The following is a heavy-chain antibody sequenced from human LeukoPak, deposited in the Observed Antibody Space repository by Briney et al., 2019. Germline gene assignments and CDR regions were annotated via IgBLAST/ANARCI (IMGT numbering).Heavy chain of an antibody. J-gene: IGHJ4*02. Sequence: ASVTVSCKASGYTFSDFYMQWVRQAPGQGLEWMGWISLNSGVTGYAQKFQGRVTMTRDTSISTAHMELSSLRSDDTAVYYCARGYRTGDMTIFAYWGQGTPVTVSS. CDR2: ISLNSGVT. CDR3: ARGYRTGDMTIFAY. V-gene: IGHV1-2*02. D-gene: IGHD1-14*01. CDR1: GYTFSDFY.